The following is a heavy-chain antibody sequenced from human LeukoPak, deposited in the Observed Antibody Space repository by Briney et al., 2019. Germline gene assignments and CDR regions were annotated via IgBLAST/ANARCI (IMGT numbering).Heavy chain of an antibody. Sequence: PGGSLRLSCAASGFTSSDYYMSWIRQAPGKGLEWVSYISSSGSTIYYADSVKGRFTISRDNAKNSLYLQMNSLRAEDTAVYYCARDPHYDSSGYPYYFDYWGQGTLVTVSS. CDR1: GFTSSDYY. CDR2: ISSSGSTI. CDR3: ARDPHYDSSGYPYYFDY. V-gene: IGHV3-11*04. J-gene: IGHJ4*02. D-gene: IGHD3-22*01.